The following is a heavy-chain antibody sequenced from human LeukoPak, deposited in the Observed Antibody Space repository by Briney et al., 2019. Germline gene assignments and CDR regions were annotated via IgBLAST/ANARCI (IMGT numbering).Heavy chain of an antibody. Sequence: ASVKVSCKASGYTFTGYYMHWVRQAPGQGLEGMGWINPNSGGTNYAQKFQGRVTMTRDTSISTAYMELSRLRSDDTAVYYCARDYYDFWSGYYNGVPDYWGQGTLVTVSS. CDR2: INPNSGGT. CDR1: GYTFTGYY. D-gene: IGHD3-3*01. V-gene: IGHV1-2*02. CDR3: ARDYYDFWSGYYNGVPDY. J-gene: IGHJ4*02.